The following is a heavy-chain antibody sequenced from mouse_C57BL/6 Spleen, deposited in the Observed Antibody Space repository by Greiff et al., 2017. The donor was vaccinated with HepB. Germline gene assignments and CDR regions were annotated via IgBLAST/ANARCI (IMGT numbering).Heavy chain of an antibody. V-gene: IGHV14-1*01. Sequence: VQLKESGAELVRPGASVKLSCTASGFNIKDYYMHWVKQRPEQGLEWIGRIDPEDGDTEYAPKFQGKATMTADTSSNTAYLQLSSLTSEDTAVYYCTRFITTVVAGIDYWGQGTTLTVSS. J-gene: IGHJ2*01. CDR2: IDPEDGDT. CDR3: TRFITTVVAGIDY. D-gene: IGHD1-1*01. CDR1: GFNIKDYY.